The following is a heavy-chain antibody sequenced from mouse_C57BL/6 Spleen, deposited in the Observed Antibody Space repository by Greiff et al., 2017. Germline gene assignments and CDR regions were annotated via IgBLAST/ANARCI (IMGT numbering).Heavy chain of an antibody. CDR1: GYTFTSYW. J-gene: IGHJ1*03. Sequence: QVQLQQPGPELVMPGASVKLSCKASGYTFTSYWMHWVKQRPGQGLEWIGEIDPSDSYTNYNQKFKGKSTLTVDKSSSTAYMQLSSLTSEDSAVXYCALYYDSSSHGYVDVWGTGTTVTVSS. D-gene: IGHD1-1*01. CDR2: IDPSDSYT. V-gene: IGHV1-69*01. CDR3: ALYYDSSSHGYVDV.